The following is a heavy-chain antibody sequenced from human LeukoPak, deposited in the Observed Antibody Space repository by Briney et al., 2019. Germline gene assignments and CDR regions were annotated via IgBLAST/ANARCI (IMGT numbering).Heavy chain of an antibody. J-gene: IGHJ6*03. Sequence: ASVKVSCEASGYTFTSFDINWVRQATGQGLEWVGWMNPNSGNTAYAQKFQGRVTMTRNTSITTAYMELSSLTSEDTAVYYCARRTTTQYYYYYMDVWGKGTTVTISS. CDR1: GYTFTSFD. D-gene: IGHD2/OR15-2a*01. V-gene: IGHV1-8*01. CDR2: MNPNSGNT. CDR3: ARRTTTQYYYYYMDV.